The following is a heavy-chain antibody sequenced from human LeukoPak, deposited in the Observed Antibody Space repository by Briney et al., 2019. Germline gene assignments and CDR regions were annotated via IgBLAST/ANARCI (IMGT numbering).Heavy chain of an antibody. V-gene: IGHV4-34*01. CDR3: ASVRKGYCSSTSCYAKGYYYYYMDV. J-gene: IGHJ6*03. Sequence: SQTLSLTCDVYGGSFSGYYWSWIRQPPEKGLEWSGEINHSGSTNYNTSLKSRVTISVDTSKNQFSLKLSSVTAADTAVYYCASVRKGYCSSTSCYAKGYYYYYMDVWGKGTTVTISS. CDR2: INHSGST. CDR1: GGSFSGYY. D-gene: IGHD2-2*01.